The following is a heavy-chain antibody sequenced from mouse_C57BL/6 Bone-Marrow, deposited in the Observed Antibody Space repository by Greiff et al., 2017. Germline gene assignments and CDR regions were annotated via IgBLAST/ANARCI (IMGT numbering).Heavy chain of an antibody. CDR2: IDPEDGET. Sequence: VPLQQSGAELVKPGASVKLSCTASGFNIKDYYMHWVKPRTEQGLEWIGRIDPEDGETKYAPKFQGKATITADTSSHTANLQLSSLTSEDTAVYYCARDVSSPFYYAMDYWGQGTSVTVSS. V-gene: IGHV14-2*01. CDR3: ARDVSSPFYYAMDY. CDR1: GFNIKDYY. D-gene: IGHD1-1*01. J-gene: IGHJ4*01.